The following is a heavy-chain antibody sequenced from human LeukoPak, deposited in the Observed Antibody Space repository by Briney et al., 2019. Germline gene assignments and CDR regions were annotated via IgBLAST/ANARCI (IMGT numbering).Heavy chain of an antibody. Sequence: ASVKVSCKTSGYTFTDYYIHWVRQAPGQGLEWMGQLNPHTGGANYPQKFQGRVSMTRDTSINTAYIEVSRLTSDDTAVYYCARVTWKTVIAAPDYWGQGTLVNVSS. CDR2: LNPHTGGA. D-gene: IGHD2-21*01. CDR1: GYTFTDYY. J-gene: IGHJ4*02. V-gene: IGHV1-2*06. CDR3: ARVTWKTVIAAPDY.